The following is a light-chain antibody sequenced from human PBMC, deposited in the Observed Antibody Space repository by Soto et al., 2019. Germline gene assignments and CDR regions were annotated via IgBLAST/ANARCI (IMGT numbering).Light chain of an antibody. CDR3: SSYSGSDNYV. V-gene: IGLV2-8*01. CDR1: SSDVGAYNY. Sequence: QSVLTQPPSASGSPGQSVSISCTGTSSDVGAYNYVSWYQQHPGKAPKLIIYEVSKRPSGVPDRFSVSKSGNAASLPVSGLQAEDEADYYCSSYSGSDNYVFGTGTKVTVL. J-gene: IGLJ1*01. CDR2: EVS.